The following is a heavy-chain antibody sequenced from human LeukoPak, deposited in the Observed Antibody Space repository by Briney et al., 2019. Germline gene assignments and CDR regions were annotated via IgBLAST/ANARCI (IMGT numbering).Heavy chain of an antibody. J-gene: IGHJ4*02. D-gene: IGHD3-10*01. CDR3: AKGYHELLWFRESHFDY. CDR1: GFTFDDYA. Sequence: GRSLRLSCAASGFTFDDYAMHWVRQAPGKGLEWVSGISWNSGSIGYADSVKGRFTISRDNAKNSLYLQMNSLRAEDMALYYCAKGYHELLWFRESHFDYWGQGTLVTVSS. V-gene: IGHV3-9*03. CDR2: ISWNSGSI.